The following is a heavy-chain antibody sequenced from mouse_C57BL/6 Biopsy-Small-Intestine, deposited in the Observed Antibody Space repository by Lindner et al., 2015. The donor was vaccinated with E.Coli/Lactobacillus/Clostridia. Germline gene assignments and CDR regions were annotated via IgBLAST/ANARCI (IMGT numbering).Heavy chain of an antibody. CDR3: ARGELGRGDY. D-gene: IGHD4-1*01. CDR1: GYTFTDYN. J-gene: IGHJ2*01. Sequence: VQLQESGPELVKPGASVKISCKASGYTFTDYNMDWVKQSHGKSLEWIGYIYPNNGGTGYNQKFKSKATLTVDKSSSTAYMELHSLTSEDSAVYYCARGELGRGDYWGQGTTLTVSS. V-gene: IGHV1-34*02. CDR2: IYPNNGGT.